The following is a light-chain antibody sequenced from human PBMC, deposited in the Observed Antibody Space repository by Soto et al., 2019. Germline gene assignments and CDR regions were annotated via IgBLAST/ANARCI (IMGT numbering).Light chain of an antibody. J-gene: IGKJ1*01. Sequence: DIQLTQSPSFRSASVGERVTVTCLAIQGISSYLSWYQQKPGKAPKLLISTASTLQSGVPSRFSGSGSGTEFTLTISSLQPEDFATYYCQQLNNYPRTFGQGTKVDIK. CDR2: TAS. CDR3: QQLNNYPRT. CDR1: QGISSY. V-gene: IGKV1-9*01.